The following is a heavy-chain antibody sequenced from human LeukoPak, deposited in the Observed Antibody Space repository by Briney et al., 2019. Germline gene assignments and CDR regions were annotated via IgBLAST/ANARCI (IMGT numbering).Heavy chain of an antibody. J-gene: IGHJ6*03. CDR1: GGSIGSGSYY. CDR3: ARDVAYYDSTGHPIGYMDV. D-gene: IGHD3-22*01. CDR2: IYTSGST. Sequence: SETLSLTCTVSGGSIGSGSYYWSWIRQPAGKGLEWIGRIYTSGSTYYNTSLKSRVSISFDTSKNQFSLRLSSVTAADTAVYYCARDVAYYDSTGHPIGYMDVWGKGTTVTVSS. V-gene: IGHV4-61*02.